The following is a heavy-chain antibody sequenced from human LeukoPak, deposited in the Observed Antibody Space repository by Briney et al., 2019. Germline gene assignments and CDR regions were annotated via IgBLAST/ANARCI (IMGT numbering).Heavy chain of an antibody. CDR1: GGTFSSYA. CDR3: ARDTGKGTPYYFDY. D-gene: IGHD1-7*01. J-gene: IGHJ4*02. V-gene: IGHV1-69*05. Sequence: SVKVSCKASGGTFSSYAISWVRQAPGQGLEWMGGIIPIFGTADYAQKFQGRVTITTDESTSTAYMELSSLRSEDTAVYYCARDTGKGTPYYFDYWGQGTLVTVSS. CDR2: IIPIFGTA.